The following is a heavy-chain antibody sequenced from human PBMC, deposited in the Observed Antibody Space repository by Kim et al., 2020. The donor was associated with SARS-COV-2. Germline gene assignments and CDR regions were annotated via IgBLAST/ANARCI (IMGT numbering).Heavy chain of an antibody. Sequence: AESVKGRFTISRDNAKNSLYLQMTSLRAEDTALYHCASSSAKYYYYGMDVWGQGTTVTVSS. J-gene: IGHJ6*02. D-gene: IGHD6-19*01. CDR3: ASSSAKYYYYGMDV. V-gene: IGHV3-20*01.